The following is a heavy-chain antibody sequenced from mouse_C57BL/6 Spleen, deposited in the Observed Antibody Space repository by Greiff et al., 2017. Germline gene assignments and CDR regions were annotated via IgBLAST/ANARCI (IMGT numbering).Heavy chain of an antibody. CDR3: ARSYYYGSSYGFAY. D-gene: IGHD1-1*01. CDR1: GFSLSTSGMG. V-gene: IGHV8-12*01. J-gene: IGHJ3*01. CDR2: IYWDDDK. Sequence: QVTLKVSGAGILQPSQSLSLSCSFSGFSLSTSGMGVSWLRQPSGNGLVWLAHIYWDDDKRYNPSLKSRLLISKDTSRNQVFLKITSVDTANTATCYCARSYYYGSSYGFAYWGQGTLVTVSA.